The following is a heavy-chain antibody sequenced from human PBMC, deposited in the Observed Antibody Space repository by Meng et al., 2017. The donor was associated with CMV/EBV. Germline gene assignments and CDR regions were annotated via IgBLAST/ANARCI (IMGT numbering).Heavy chain of an antibody. D-gene: IGHD2-2*01. J-gene: IGHJ4*02. V-gene: IGHV4-39*07. CDR2: IYYSGST. CDR3: ARDDPVVPAATFFDY. CDR1: GGSISSSSYY. Sequence: SETLSLTCTVSGGSISSSSYYWGWIRQPPGKGLEWIGSIYYSGSTYYNPSLKSRVTISVDTSKNQLSLKLSSVTAADTAVYYCARDDPVVPAATFFDYWGQGTLVTVSS.